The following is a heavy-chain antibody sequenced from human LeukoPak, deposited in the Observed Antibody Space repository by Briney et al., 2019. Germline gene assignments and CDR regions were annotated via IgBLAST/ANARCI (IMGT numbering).Heavy chain of an antibody. D-gene: IGHD3-22*01. CDR2: INHSGST. CDR1: GGSFSGYY. J-gene: IGHJ3*02. Sequence: SETLSLTCAVYGGSFSGYYWSWIRQPPGKGLEWIGEINHSGSTNYNPSLKSRVTISVDTSKNQFSLKLSSVTAADTAVYYCAAASSGLDAFDIWGQGTMVTVSS. CDR3: AAASSGLDAFDI. V-gene: IGHV4-34*01.